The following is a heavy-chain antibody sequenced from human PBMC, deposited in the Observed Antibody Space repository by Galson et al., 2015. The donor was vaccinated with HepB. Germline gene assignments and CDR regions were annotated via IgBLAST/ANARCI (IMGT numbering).Heavy chain of an antibody. Sequence: SLRLSCAASGFTLSTYAMNWVRQAPGKGLESISYIRAGSSIISYADSVKGRFTISRDDARSSLYLEMNSLRDEDTAVYYCARDHDWAIDIRGQGTLVTVSP. D-gene: IGHD2-21*01. CDR2: IRAGSSII. CDR1: GFTLSTYA. CDR3: ARDHDWAIDI. V-gene: IGHV3-48*02. J-gene: IGHJ3*02.